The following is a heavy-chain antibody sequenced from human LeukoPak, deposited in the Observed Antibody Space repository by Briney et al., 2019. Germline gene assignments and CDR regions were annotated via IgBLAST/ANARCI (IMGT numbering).Heavy chain of an antibody. J-gene: IGHJ4*02. Sequence: SETLFLTCTLSGGSIRRSYYYWGWIRQPPGKGLEWIGSIYYSGSTFYNPSLKSRVTISVDTSKNQFSLRLTSVTAADTAVYYCAKSYRGDSSGYYPDDPFDYWGQGTLVTVSS. CDR2: IYYSGST. CDR3: AKSYRGDSSGYYPDDPFDY. D-gene: IGHD3-22*01. CDR1: GGSIRRSYYY. V-gene: IGHV4-39*01.